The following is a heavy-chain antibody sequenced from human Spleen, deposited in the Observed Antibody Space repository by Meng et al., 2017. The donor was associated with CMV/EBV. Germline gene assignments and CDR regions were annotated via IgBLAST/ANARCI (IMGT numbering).Heavy chain of an antibody. D-gene: IGHD5-12*01. J-gene: IGHJ4*02. CDR2: IHYSGTT. Sequence: QGQLQESVPGLVKPSQTLSLTCTVSDGFTTSDDYYWSWIRQPPGKGLEWIGYIHYSGTTYYNPSLKSRIAISLDTSKNQFSLNLNSVTAADVAVYYCARDSPGGYGYFDSWGQGTLVTVSS. CDR1: DGFTTSDDYY. CDR3: ARDSPGGYGYFDS. V-gene: IGHV4-30-4*01.